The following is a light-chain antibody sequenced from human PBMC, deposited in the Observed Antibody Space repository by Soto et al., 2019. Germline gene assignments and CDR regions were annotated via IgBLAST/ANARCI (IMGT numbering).Light chain of an antibody. CDR3: SSYTTHSTVV. CDR1: SSGIGGHKN. Sequence: QSALTQPASVSGSPGQSITVSCTGTSSGIGGHKNVSWYQQHPGKVPKLIIYEVSNRPSGVSNRFSGSKSGNTASLTVSGLQAEDEADYYCSSYTTHSTVVFGGGTKLTVL. J-gene: IGLJ2*01. CDR2: EVS. V-gene: IGLV2-14*01.